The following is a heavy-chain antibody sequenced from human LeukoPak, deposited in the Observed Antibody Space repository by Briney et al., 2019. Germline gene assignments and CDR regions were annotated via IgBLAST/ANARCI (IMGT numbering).Heavy chain of an antibody. Sequence: PGGSLRLSSAASGFTFDDYAMHWVRQAPGKGLEWVSLISGDGGSTYYADSVKGRFTISRDNSKNSLYLQMNSLRTEDTALYHCAKDRGWYDYWGQGTLVTVSS. J-gene: IGHJ4*02. CDR2: ISGDGGST. V-gene: IGHV3-43*02. CDR1: GFTFDDYA. D-gene: IGHD6-19*01. CDR3: AKDRGWYDY.